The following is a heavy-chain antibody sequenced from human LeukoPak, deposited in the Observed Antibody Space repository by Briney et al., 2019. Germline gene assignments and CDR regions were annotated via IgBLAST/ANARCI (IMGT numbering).Heavy chain of an antibody. J-gene: IGHJ6*02. CDR2: INPNTGVT. D-gene: IGHD4-17*01. CDR1: GYTFTGYY. V-gene: IGHV1-2*02. CDR3: ARDRTAVTTGYYGMDV. Sequence: ASVKVSCKASGYTFTGYYMHWVRQAPGQGLEWMGWINPNTGVTNYAQKFQGRVTLTRDTSIITAYMELTRLRSDDTAVYYCARDRTAVTTGYYGMDVWGQGTTVTVSS.